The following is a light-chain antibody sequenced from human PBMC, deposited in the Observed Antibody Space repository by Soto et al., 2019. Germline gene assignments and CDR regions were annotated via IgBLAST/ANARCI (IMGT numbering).Light chain of an antibody. V-gene: IGKV2-28*01. CDR3: MQPLQSWT. Sequence: DIVMTQSPLSLPVTPGEPASISCRSSQSLLHSNGYNYLDWYLQKPGQSPQLLIYLGSNRASGVPDRFSGRGSGTDFTLKISRVEAEDVGVYYCMQPLQSWTFGQGTKVDI. CDR1: QSLLHSNGYNY. J-gene: IGKJ1*01. CDR2: LGS.